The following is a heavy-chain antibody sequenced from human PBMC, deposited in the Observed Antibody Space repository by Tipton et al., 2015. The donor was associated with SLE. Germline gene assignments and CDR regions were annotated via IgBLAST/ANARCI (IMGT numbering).Heavy chain of an antibody. CDR2: INYSGST. CDR3: ARGGGVTIFGSGYYHGMDV. V-gene: IGHV4-34*01. J-gene: IGHJ6*02. CDR1: GGSFSGNY. D-gene: IGHD3-3*01. Sequence: GLVKPSETLSLTCAVYGGSFSGNYWSWIRQPPGKGLEWIGEINYSGSTNYNPSLKSRVTISVDTSKNQLSLKVTSVTAADTAVYYCARGGGVTIFGSGYYHGMDVWGQGTTVTVSS.